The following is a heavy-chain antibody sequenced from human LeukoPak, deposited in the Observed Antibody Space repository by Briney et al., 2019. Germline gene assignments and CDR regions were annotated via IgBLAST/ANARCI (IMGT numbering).Heavy chain of an antibody. Sequence: QTLSLTFTFSGFSLITSEMCVSWIRQPPGKALEWLARIDWDDDKYYSTSLKTRLAISKDTSKNQVVLTMTNMDPVDTATYYCARNWAARRPFDYWGQGTLVTVSS. CDR1: GFSLITSEMC. CDR2: IDWDDDK. D-gene: IGHD6-6*01. V-gene: IGHV2-70*11. J-gene: IGHJ4*02. CDR3: ARNWAARRPFDY.